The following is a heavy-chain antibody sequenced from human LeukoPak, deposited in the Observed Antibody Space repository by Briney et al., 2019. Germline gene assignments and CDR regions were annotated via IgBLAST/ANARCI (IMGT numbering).Heavy chain of an antibody. CDR1: GGSIRRDGNL. CDR2: ISHGGKT. CDR3: ARGVVVVVASDAFDI. D-gene: IGHD2-15*01. Sequence: KPSETLSLTCTVSGGSIRRDGNLWGWIRQPPGKGLEWIGTISHGGKTYYNPSLKSRVTISVDTSKNQFSLKLSSVTAADTAVYYCARGVVVVVASDAFDIWGQGTMVTVSS. J-gene: IGHJ3*02. V-gene: IGHV4-39*07.